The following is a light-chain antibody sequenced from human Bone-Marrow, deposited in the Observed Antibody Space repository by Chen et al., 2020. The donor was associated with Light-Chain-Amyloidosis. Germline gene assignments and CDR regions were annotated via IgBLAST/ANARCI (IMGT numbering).Light chain of an antibody. CDR3: LVSERSSDRPV. Sequence: SYLLTQPSSVSVAPGQPATIACGGNNMGSTSVHWYQQTPGQAPRLAVYDDSDRPSGLPARLSASNSGNSATLTIRRVDAGEEAVYCCLVSERSSDRPVFGGGPKLTFL. V-gene: IGLV3-21*02. CDR2: DDS. J-gene: IGLJ3*02. CDR1: NMGSTS.